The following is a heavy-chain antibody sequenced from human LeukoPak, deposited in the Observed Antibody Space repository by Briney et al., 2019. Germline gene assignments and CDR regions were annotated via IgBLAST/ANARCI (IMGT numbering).Heavy chain of an antibody. Sequence: GESLKISCKGSGYSFTNYWIGWVRQMPGKGLEWMGIIYPGDSDTRYSPSFQGQVTISVDKSISTAYLQWSSLKASDTAMYYCARHLVVSTRTSLHYYMDVWGKGTTVTVSS. V-gene: IGHV5-51*01. D-gene: IGHD2-15*01. CDR3: ARHLVVSTRTSLHYYMDV. J-gene: IGHJ6*03. CDR1: GYSFTNYW. CDR2: IYPGDSDT.